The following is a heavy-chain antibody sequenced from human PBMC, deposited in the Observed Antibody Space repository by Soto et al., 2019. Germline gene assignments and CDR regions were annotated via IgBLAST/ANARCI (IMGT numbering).Heavy chain of an antibody. Sequence: EVQLVESGGGLVQPGGSLKLSCAASGFTFSGSAMHWVRQASGKGLEWVGRIRSKANSYATAYAASVKGRFTISRDDSKNTAYLQMNSRKTEDTAVYYCTRAVEWGSYRRDAFDIWGQGTMVTVSS. D-gene: IGHD3-16*02. CDR2: IRSKANSYAT. J-gene: IGHJ3*02. V-gene: IGHV3-73*01. CDR3: TRAVEWGSYRRDAFDI. CDR1: GFTFSGSA.